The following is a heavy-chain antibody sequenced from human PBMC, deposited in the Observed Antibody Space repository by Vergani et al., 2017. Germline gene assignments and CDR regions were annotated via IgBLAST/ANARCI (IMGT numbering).Heavy chain of an antibody. CDR3: VRRDFWVGPRTFDF. CDR2: IDDKGKS. Sequence: QVQLQESGPGLVKPPGTLSLTCAVSGAAFNSYKWTWIRQSPGRGLEWIGEIDDKGKSICNPTLKSRVTISVDNSKRHFSLHVTSVTAADSAMYYCVRRDFWVGPRTFDFWGAGTPVTVSS. V-gene: IGHV4-34*09. D-gene: IGHD3-3*01. CDR1: GAAFNSYK. J-gene: IGHJ3*01.